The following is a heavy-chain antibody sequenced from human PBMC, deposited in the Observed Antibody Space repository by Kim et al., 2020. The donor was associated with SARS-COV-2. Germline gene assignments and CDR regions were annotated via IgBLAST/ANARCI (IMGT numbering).Heavy chain of an antibody. Sequence: SETLSLTCTVSGGSISSGGYYWSWIRQHPGKGLEWIGYIYYSGSTYYNPSLKSRVTISVDTSKNQFSLKLSSVTAADTAVYYCARGRSTMVRGTMSCWFHPCRPGTLVPLSS. CDR2: IYYSGST. CDR3: ARGRSTMVRGTMSCWFHP. V-gene: IGHV4-31*03. CDR1: GGSISSGGYY. J-gene: IGHJ5*02. D-gene: IGHD3-10*01.